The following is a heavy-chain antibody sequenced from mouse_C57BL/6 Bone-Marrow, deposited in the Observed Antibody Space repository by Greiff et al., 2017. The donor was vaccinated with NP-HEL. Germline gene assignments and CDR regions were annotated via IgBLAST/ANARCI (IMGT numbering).Heavy chain of an antibody. D-gene: IGHD1-1*02. V-gene: IGHV1-81*01. CDR1: GYTFTSYG. CDR3: ARYRGPPFDY. Sequence: VQLMESGAELARPGASVKLSCKASGYTFTSYGISWVKQRTGQGLEWIGEIYPRSGNTYYNEKFKGKATLTADKSSSTAYMELRSLTSEDSAVYFCARYRGPPFDYWGQGTTLTVSS. CDR2: IYPRSGNT. J-gene: IGHJ2*01.